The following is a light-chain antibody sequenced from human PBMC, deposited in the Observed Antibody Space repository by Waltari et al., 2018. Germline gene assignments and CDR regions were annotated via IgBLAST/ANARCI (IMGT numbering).Light chain of an antibody. Sequence: DIVITQSPATLAVSLGGRATINCQSSQTLLYNSNDKNYLDWYQQKPGQPPKLLNYWASTRHCSLAGRSSSSGAAAYFILIISRLQAEVVADYCCQYDYSPRTFGQGTKVEIK. CDR2: WAS. CDR1: QTLLYNSNDKNY. J-gene: IGKJ1*01. CDR3: QYDYSPRT. V-gene: IGKV4-1*01.